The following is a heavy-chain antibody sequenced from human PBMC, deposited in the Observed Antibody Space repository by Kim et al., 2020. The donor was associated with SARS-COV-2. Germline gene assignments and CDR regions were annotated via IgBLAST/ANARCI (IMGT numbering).Heavy chain of an antibody. CDR3: ARTIAAAGHPPVYFQH. J-gene: IGHJ1*01. Sequence: SETLSLTCTVSGGSISSGGYYWSWMRQHPGKGLEWIGYIYYSGSTYYNPSLKSRVTISVDTSKNQFSLKLSSVTAADTAVYYCARTIAAAGHPPVYFQHWGQGTLVTVSS. V-gene: IGHV4-31*03. CDR2: IYYSGST. CDR1: GGSISSGGYY. D-gene: IGHD6-13*01.